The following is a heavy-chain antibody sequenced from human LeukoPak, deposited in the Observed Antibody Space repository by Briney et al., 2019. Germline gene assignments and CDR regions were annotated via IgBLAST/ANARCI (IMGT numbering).Heavy chain of an antibody. D-gene: IGHD6-19*01. J-gene: IGHJ6*03. CDR3: ARSVGSGQLAYYYYYYMDV. V-gene: IGHV1-8*03. CDR2: MNPNSGNT. Sequence: GASVKVSCKASGYTFTSYGISWVRQAPGQGLEWMGWMNPNSGNTGYAQKFQGRVTITRNTSISTAYMELSSLRSEDTAVYYCARSVGSGQLAYYYYYYMDVWGKGTTVTVSS. CDR1: GYTFTSYG.